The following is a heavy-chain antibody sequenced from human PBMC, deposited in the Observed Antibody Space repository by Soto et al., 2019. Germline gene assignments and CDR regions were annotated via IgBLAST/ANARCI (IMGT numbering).Heavy chain of an antibody. CDR3: ARDRQMTYYYGSGSSLDY. V-gene: IGHV3-33*01. Sequence: GGSLRLSCAASGFTFSSYGMHWVRQAPGKGLEWVAVIWYDGSNKYYADSVKGRFTISRDNSKNTLYLQMNSLRAEDTAVYYCARDRQMTYYYGSGSSLDYWGQGTLVILSS. D-gene: IGHD3-10*01. J-gene: IGHJ4*02. CDR1: GFTFSSYG. CDR2: IWYDGSNK.